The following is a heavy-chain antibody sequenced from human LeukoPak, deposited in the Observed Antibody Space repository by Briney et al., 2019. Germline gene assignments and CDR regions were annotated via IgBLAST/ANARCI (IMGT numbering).Heavy chain of an antibody. V-gene: IGHV3-74*01. D-gene: IGHD5-18*01. CDR3: AKDLSWNTADR. CDR2: INPDGTII. J-gene: IGHJ5*02. CDR1: GFTYTDYW. Sequence: GGSLRLSCVGSGFTYTDYWMHWFRQAPGKGAVWVSRINPDGTIIDYADSVNGRFSISKDNAKNLLYLQMNGLRVDDTAVYYCAKDLSWNTADRWGQGILVTVSS.